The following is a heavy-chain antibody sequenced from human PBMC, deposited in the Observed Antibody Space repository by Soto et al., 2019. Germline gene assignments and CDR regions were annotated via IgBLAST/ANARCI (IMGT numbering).Heavy chain of an antibody. Sequence: PSETLSLTCTVSGGSISSYYWSWIRQPPGKGLEWIGYIYYSGSTNYNPSLKSRVTISVDTSKNQFSLKLSSVTAADTAVYYCARLPLIAARTDYWGQGTLVTVSS. CDR1: GGSISSYY. D-gene: IGHD6-6*01. V-gene: IGHV4-59*08. CDR3: ARLPLIAARTDY. J-gene: IGHJ4*02. CDR2: IYYSGST.